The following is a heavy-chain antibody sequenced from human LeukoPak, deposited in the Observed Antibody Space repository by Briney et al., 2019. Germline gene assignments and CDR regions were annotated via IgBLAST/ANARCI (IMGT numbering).Heavy chain of an antibody. Sequence: ASVKVSCKASGSTFTSTYIHWVRQAPGQGLEWMGIINPGGGSTIYAQNFQDRLTMTGDTSTSTVYMELRSLRSEDTAFYYCAGTLDYWGQGTLVTVSS. CDR1: GSTFTSTY. J-gene: IGHJ4*02. CDR3: AGTLDY. CDR2: INPGGGST. V-gene: IGHV1-46*01.